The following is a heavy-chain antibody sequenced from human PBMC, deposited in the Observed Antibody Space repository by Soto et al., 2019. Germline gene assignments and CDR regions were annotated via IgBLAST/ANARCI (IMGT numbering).Heavy chain of an antibody. CDR2: IYWDDDK. Sequence: QITLKESGPTLVKPTQTLTLTCTFSGFSLSTSGVGVGWIRQPPGKALEWLALIYWDDDKRYSPSLKSRLTITTDTSKNQVVLTMTNMDPVDTATYYRAHDFSPATAIGGFEPWGQGTLVTVSS. CDR1: GFSLSTSGVG. CDR3: AHDFSPATAIGGFEP. D-gene: IGHD2-2*02. J-gene: IGHJ5*02. V-gene: IGHV2-5*02.